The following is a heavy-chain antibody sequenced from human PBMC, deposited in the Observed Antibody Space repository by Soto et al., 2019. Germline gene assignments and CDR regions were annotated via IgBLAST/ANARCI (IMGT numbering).Heavy chain of an antibody. Sequence: QVHLVESGGGVVHPGRSLRLSCAASGFTFSDYAIHWVRQAPGKGLEWVAVISFDGSNKYFADSVKGRFTISRDNSKDTLYLQMNSLRAEDTALYYCAPDSFITMVRGGHFYFYGMDVWGQGTTVIVSS. CDR3: APDSFITMVRGGHFYFYGMDV. J-gene: IGHJ6*02. D-gene: IGHD3-10*01. V-gene: IGHV3-30-3*01. CDR1: GFTFSDYA. CDR2: ISFDGSNK.